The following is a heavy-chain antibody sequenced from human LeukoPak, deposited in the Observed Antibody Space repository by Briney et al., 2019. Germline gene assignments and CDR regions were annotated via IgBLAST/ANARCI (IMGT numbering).Heavy chain of an antibody. D-gene: IGHD6-19*01. V-gene: IGHV4-4*02. J-gene: IGHJ4*02. CDR3: ARGGYTSGWYSNY. Sequence: SETLSLTCTVSGGSISSSHWWSWVRQPPGKGLEWIGEIYHSGSSNYNPSLNLRSRVTISVDKSKNQFSLKLSSVTDADTAVYYCARGGYTSGWYSNYWGQGTLVTVSS. CDR1: GGSISSSHW. CDR2: IYHSGSS.